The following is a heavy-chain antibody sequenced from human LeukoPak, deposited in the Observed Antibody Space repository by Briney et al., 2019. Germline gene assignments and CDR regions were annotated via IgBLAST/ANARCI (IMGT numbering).Heavy chain of an antibody. CDR2: IRYDGSNK. Sequence: GGSLRLSCAASGFTFSSYAMSWVRQAPGKGLEWVAFIRYDGSNKYYADSVKGRFTISRDNPKNTLYLQMNSLRAEDTAVYYCAKDHHSSSWYLGAFDIWGQGTMVTVSS. CDR3: AKDHHSSSWYLGAFDI. D-gene: IGHD6-13*01. CDR1: GFTFSSYA. J-gene: IGHJ3*02. V-gene: IGHV3-30*02.